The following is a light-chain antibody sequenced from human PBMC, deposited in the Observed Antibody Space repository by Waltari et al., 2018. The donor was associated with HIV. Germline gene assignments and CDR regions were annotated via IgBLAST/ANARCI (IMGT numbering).Light chain of an antibody. CDR3: TSFTSSSAWL. CDR2: DVT. J-gene: IGLJ3*02. V-gene: IGLV2-14*03. Sequence: QSALTQPASVSGSLGQSIPFSCTGTSSDIGGYDYVSGYQQHPGKAPKIIIFDVTNRPSGVSDRFSGSKSGNTASLTISGLQAEDEADYYCTSFTSSSAWLFGGGTKLTVL. CDR1: SSDIGGYDY.